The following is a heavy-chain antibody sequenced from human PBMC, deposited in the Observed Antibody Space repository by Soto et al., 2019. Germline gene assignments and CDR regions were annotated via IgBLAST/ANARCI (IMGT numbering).Heavy chain of an antibody. Sequence: SETLSLTCPVSGGSISSGDYYWSWIRQPPGKGLEWIGYIYYSGSTYYNPSLKSRVTISVDTSKNQFSLKLSSVTAADTAVYYCARVRKEREGVVVITPIDYWGQGTLVTVSS. CDR1: GGSISSGDYY. CDR3: ARVRKEREGVVVITPIDY. CDR2: IYYSGST. D-gene: IGHD3-22*01. J-gene: IGHJ4*02. V-gene: IGHV4-30-4*01.